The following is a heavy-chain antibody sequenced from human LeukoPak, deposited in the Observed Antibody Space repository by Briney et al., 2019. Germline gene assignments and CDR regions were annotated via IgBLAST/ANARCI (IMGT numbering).Heavy chain of an antibody. CDR2: IRYDGSNK. V-gene: IGHV3-30*02. J-gene: IGHJ6*03. D-gene: IGHD3-10*01. Sequence: GGSLRLSCAASGFTFSSYGMHWVRQAPAKGLEWVAFIRYDGSNKYYADSVKGRFTISRDNSKNTLYLQMHSLRAEDTAVYYCAKQGGSGGSGSYYAYYYYYMDVWGKGTTVTVSS. CDR3: AKQGGSGGSGSYYAYYYYYMDV. CDR1: GFTFSSYG.